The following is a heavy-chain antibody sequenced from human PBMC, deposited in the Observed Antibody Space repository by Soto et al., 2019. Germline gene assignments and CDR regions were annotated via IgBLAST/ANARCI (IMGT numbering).Heavy chain of an antibody. CDR3: AKGSGDSYYYGMDV. CDR2: ISWNSGSI. CDR1: GFTFDDYA. J-gene: IGHJ6*02. D-gene: IGHD2-21*02. V-gene: IGHV3-9*01. Sequence: EVQLVESGGGLVQPGRSLRLSCAASGFTFDDYAMHWVRQAPGKGLEWVSGISWNSGSIGYADSVKGRFTISRDNAKNSLYLQMNSLRAEDTALYYCAKGSGDSYYYGMDVWGQGTTVTVSS.